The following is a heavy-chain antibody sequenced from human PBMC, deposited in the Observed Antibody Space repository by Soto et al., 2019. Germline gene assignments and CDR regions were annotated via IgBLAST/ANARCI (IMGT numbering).Heavy chain of an antibody. D-gene: IGHD6-13*01. CDR2: MNPNSGNT. V-gene: IGHV1-8*01. CDR3: AREGFLGGQQLAPNFDY. J-gene: IGHJ4*02. CDR1: GYTFTSYD. Sequence: ASVKVSCKASGYTFTSYDINWVRQATGQGLEWMGWMNPNSGNTGYAQKFQGRVTMTRNTSISTAYMELSSLRSEDTAVYYGAREGFLGGQQLAPNFDYWGQGTLVTVSS.